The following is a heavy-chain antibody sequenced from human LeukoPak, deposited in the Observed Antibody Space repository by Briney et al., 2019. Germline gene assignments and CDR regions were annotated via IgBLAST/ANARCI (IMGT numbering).Heavy chain of an antibody. Sequence: GGSLRLSCAASGFTFSTYWMHWVRHAPGKGLVWVSRINSDGSTTTYADSVKGRFTISRDNAKNTLYLQMNSLRAEDTAVYYCARQVNLRSGSYPGYWGQGTLVTVSS. D-gene: IGHD1-26*01. CDR1: GFTFSTYW. CDR3: ARQVNLRSGSYPGY. CDR2: INSDGSTT. J-gene: IGHJ4*02. V-gene: IGHV3-74*01.